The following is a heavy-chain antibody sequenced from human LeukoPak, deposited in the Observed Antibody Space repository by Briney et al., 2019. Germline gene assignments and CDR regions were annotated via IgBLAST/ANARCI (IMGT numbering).Heavy chain of an antibody. CDR1: GGSISSGSYY. Sequence: SQTLSLTCTVSGGSISSGSYYWSWIRQPAGKGLEWIGRIYTSGSTNYNPSLKSRVTISVDTSKNQFSLKLSSVTAADTAVYYCARDCGYDMDAFDIWGQGTMVTVSS. V-gene: IGHV4-61*02. CDR2: IYTSGST. CDR3: ARDCGYDMDAFDI. J-gene: IGHJ3*02. D-gene: IGHD5-12*01.